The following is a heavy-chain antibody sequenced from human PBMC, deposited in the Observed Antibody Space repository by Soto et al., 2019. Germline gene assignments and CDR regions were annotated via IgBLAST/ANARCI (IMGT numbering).Heavy chain of an antibody. CDR3: ARDRRIEDSLHYYYGMDV. V-gene: IGHV1-69*13. CDR2: IIPIFGTA. CDR1: GGTFSSYA. J-gene: IGHJ6*02. Sequence: ASVKVSCKASGGTFSSYAISWVRQAPGQGLEWMGGIIPIFGTANYAQKFQGRGTITADESTSTAYMELSSLRSEDTAVYYCARDRRIEDSLHYYYGMDVWGQGTTVTVSS. D-gene: IGHD2-15*01.